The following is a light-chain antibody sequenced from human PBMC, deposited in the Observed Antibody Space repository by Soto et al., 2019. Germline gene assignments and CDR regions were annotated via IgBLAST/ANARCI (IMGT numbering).Light chain of an antibody. CDR2: GAS. CDR3: QQYNSWTTIT. V-gene: IGKV3-15*01. Sequence: EIVMTQSPATLSVSPGERATLSCRASQSISSKLGWYQQRPGQAPRLLIYGASTRATGIPARFSGSGSGTEFTLPISSLQSEDAAVYSCQQYNSWTTITFGQGTRLEIK. J-gene: IGKJ5*01. CDR1: QSISSK.